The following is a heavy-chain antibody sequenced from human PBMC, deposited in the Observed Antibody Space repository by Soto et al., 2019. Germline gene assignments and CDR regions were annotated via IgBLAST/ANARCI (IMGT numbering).Heavy chain of an antibody. CDR3: AKDQFDAGPDY. J-gene: IGHJ4*02. CDR2: ISYDGSNK. V-gene: IGHV3-30*18. CDR1: GFTFTSYG. Sequence: QVQLVESGGGVVQPGRSLRLSCAASGFTFTSYGMHWVRQAPGKGLEWVAVISYDGSNKYYADSVKGRFTISRDNSKNALYLQMNSLGAEDTAVYYCAKDQFDAGPDYWGQGTLVTVSS.